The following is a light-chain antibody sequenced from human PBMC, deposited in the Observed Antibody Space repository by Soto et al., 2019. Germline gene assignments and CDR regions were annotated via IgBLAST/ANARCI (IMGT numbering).Light chain of an antibody. J-gene: IGKJ4*01. CDR1: QSVSSSY. CDR3: HQYDSSPLT. CDR2: GAS. Sequence: IVLTQSPGTLSLSPGERATLSCRASQSVSSSYLAWYKQKPGQAPRLLIYGASSRATGIPDRFSGSGSGTDVTLTISSLEPEDFAVYYCHQYDSSPLTFGGGTKVEIK. V-gene: IGKV3-20*01.